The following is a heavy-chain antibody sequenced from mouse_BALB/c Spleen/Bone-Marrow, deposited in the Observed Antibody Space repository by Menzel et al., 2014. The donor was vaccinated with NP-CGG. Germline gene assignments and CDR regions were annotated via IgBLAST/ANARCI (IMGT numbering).Heavy chain of an antibody. D-gene: IGHD1-3*01. Sequence: VQLKQSGGDLVKPGGSLKLSCAASGFTFSNYGMSWVRQTPDKRLEWVATISSGGSYTYFPDSVKGRFTISRDNAKNTLYLQMNSLKSEDAAMYYCARLTPDYAMDYRGQGPPGTAFS. J-gene: IGHJ4*01. CDR2: ISSGGSYT. CDR1: GFTFSNYG. CDR3: ARLTPDYAMDY. V-gene: IGHV5-6*01.